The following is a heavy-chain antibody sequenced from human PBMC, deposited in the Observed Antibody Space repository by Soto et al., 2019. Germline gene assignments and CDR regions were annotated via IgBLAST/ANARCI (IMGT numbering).Heavy chain of an antibody. J-gene: IGHJ4*02. CDR2: ISGSGSST. V-gene: IGHV3-23*01. D-gene: IGHD2-2*02. CDR1: GFTFSSYA. CDR3: AKDLEQYPYYFDY. Sequence: GGSLRLSCATSGFTFSSYAMSLVRQAPGKGLEWVSSISGSGSSTYYADSVKGRFTISRDNSKNTLYLQMNSLRAEDTAVYYCAKDLEQYPYYFDYWGQGTLVTVSS.